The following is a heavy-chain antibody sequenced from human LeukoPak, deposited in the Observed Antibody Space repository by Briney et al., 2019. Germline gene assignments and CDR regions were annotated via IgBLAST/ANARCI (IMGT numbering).Heavy chain of an antibody. D-gene: IGHD3-22*01. J-gene: IGHJ3*02. CDR1: GGSISSTSYF. Sequence: SETLSLTCTVSGGSISSTSYFWGWIRQPPGKGLEWIGTIYYSGSTYYNPSLKSRVTMSVDTSRNQFSLKLSSVNAADTAVYYCAKAGVRYYDSSGLHAFDIWGQGTMVAVSS. CDR3: AKAGVRYYDSSGLHAFDI. CDR2: IYYSGST. V-gene: IGHV4-39*01.